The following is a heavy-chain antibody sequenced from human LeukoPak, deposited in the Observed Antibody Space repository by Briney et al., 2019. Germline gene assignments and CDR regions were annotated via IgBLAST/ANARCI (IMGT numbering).Heavy chain of an antibody. J-gene: IGHJ1*01. D-gene: IGHD3-10*01. V-gene: IGHV5-51*01. CDR1: GYSFPSNW. Sequence: GESLKISCKGSGYSFPSNWIGWVRQMPGKGLDWMGIIYPGDSDTRYSPSFQGQVTISADKSISTAYLHWSSLKASDTAIYYCATYAGSSSKYFQHWGQGTLVTVSS. CDR2: IYPGDSDT. CDR3: ATYAGSSSKYFQH.